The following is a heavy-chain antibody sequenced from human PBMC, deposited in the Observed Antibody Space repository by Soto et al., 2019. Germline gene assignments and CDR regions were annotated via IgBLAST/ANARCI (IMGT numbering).Heavy chain of an antibody. CDR3: ARDGYCTNGVCYGGGGPFDY. Sequence: PSETLSLTCTVSGRSIGTYYWDWIRQSPGMGLGWIGYSFYSGSTNYNPSLKSRLTLSVDTSKNQVSLKLSSVTAADTAVYYCARDGYCTNGVCYGGGGPFDYWGQGTLVAVSS. CDR1: GRSIGTYY. D-gene: IGHD2-8*01. J-gene: IGHJ4*02. V-gene: IGHV4-59*13. CDR2: SFYSGST.